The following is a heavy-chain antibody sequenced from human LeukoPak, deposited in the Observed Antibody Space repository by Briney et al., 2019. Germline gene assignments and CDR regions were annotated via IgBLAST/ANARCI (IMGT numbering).Heavy chain of an antibody. D-gene: IGHD4-23*01. J-gene: IGHJ4*02. CDR2: IYYSGST. CDR1: GGSISSGDYY. V-gene: IGHV4-30-4*01. Sequence: PSETLSLTCTVSGGSISSGDYYWSWIRQPPGKGLEWIGYIYYSGSTYYNPSLKSRVTISVDTSKNQFPLKLSSVTAADTAVYYCASHTRDYGGNSPFFDYWGQGTLVTVSS. CDR3: ASHTRDYGGNSPFFDY.